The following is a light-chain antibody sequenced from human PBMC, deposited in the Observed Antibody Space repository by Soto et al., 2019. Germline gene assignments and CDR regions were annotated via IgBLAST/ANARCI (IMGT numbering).Light chain of an antibody. Sequence: QSVLTQPASVSGSPGQSITISCTGTSSDVGGYNFVSWYQHHPGKAPKLIIYEVSRRPSGVSNRFSGSKSANTASLTISGLQAEDEADYYCSSYTRRSTYVFGSGTKVTVL. CDR2: EVS. CDR1: SSDVGGYNF. CDR3: SSYTRRSTYV. J-gene: IGLJ1*01. V-gene: IGLV2-14*01.